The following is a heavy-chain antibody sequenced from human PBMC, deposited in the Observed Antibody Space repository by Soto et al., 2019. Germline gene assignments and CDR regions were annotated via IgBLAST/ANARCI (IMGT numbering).Heavy chain of an antibody. CDR2: ISSDGSKT. D-gene: IGHD6-19*01. CDR3: AKDPFASVAGPNYIDF. V-gene: IGHV3-30*18. J-gene: IGHJ4*01. Sequence: QVALVESGGGVVQPGRSLRLSCVASGFTFTDHGVHWVRQAPGKGLEWLASISSDGSKTYYADSVRGPFTISRDNPKNTVYLQMPRLMTEDTAVYYCAKDPFASVAGPNYIDFWGHGTLVTVSA. CDR1: GFTFTDHG.